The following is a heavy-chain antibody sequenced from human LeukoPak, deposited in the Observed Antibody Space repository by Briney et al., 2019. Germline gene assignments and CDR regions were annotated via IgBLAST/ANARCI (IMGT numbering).Heavy chain of an antibody. CDR2: ISYDGSNK. CDR3: AKAAAATVDY. J-gene: IGHJ4*02. CDR1: GFTFSSYG. D-gene: IGHD6-13*01. V-gene: IGHV3-30*18. Sequence: GGSLRLSCAASGFTFSSYGMHWVRQAPGKGLEWVAVISYDGSNKYYADSVKGRFTISRDNSKSTLYLQMNSLRAEDTAVYYCAKAAAATVDYWGQGTLVTVSS.